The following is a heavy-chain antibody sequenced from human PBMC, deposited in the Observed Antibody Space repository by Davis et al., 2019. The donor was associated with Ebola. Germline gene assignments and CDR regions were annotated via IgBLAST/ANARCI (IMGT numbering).Heavy chain of an antibody. CDR2: ISAYNGNT. CDR1: GYTFPSYG. Sequence: ASVHVSCQSTGYTFPSYGISWVRQASGQALVWMGWISAYNGNTNYAQKLQGRVTMTTDTSTSTAYMELRSLRSDDTAVYYCARDRMPSIVGAKEGFDYWGQGTLVTVSS. J-gene: IGHJ4*02. CDR3: ARDRMPSIVGAKEGFDY. D-gene: IGHD1-26*01. V-gene: IGHV1-18*01.